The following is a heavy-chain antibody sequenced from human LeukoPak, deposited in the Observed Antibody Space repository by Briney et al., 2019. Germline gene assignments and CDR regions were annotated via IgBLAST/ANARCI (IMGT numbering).Heavy chain of an antibody. CDR1: GFIFSGDF. D-gene: IGHD3-22*01. Sequence: GGSLRLSCAASGFIFSGDFMSWVRQAPGKGLEWVSVIYSGGSTYYVDSVKGRFTISRDNAKNSLYLQMNSLRAEDTALYYCAKVNPYYYDSSGYQQGWFDPWGQGTLVTVSS. V-gene: IGHV3-53*05. J-gene: IGHJ5*02. CDR2: IYSGGST. CDR3: AKVNPYYYDSSGYQQGWFDP.